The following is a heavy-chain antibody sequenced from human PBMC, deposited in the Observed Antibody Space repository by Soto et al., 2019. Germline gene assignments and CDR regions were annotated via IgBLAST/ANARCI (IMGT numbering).Heavy chain of an antibody. CDR3: ARDRDILVVAPNTLRHFFYHRDHL. D-gene: IGHD2-2*01. CDR1: SGSLSPYY. Sequence: SETLSLTCSVSSGSLSPYYWSWFRQPPGKGLEWIGYIYFTGRSYYNPSLKSRVTMSVDTSKNQFSLNLYSVTAADTAVYFCARDRDILVVAPNTLRHFFYHRDHLSVPGPPVTVPS. J-gene: IGHJ6*02. CDR2: IYFTGRS. V-gene: IGHV4-59*01.